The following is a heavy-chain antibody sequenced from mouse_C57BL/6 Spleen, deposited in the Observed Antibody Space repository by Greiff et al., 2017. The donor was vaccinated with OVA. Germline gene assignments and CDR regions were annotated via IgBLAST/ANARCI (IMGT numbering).Heavy chain of an antibody. J-gene: IGHJ2*01. V-gene: IGHV1-62-2*01. CDR1: GYTFTEYT. CDR3: ARHEDADGYYVSFDY. D-gene: IGHD2-3*01. Sequence: QVQLKESGAELVKPGASVKLSCKASGYTFTEYTIHWVKQRSGQGLEWIGWFYPGSGSIKYNEKFKDKATLTADKSSSTVYMELSRLTSEDSAVYFCARHEDADGYYVSFDYWGQGTTLTVSS. CDR2: FYPGSGSI.